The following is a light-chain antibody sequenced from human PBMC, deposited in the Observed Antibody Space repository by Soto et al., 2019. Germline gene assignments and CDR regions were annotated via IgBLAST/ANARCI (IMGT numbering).Light chain of an antibody. V-gene: IGLV2-23*02. Sequence: QSALTQPASVSGSPGQSITISCTGTSSDVGSSNLVSWYQQHPGKAPKLMIFEVNTRPSGVSNRFSGSKSGNTASLTISGLQAEDEADYYFCSQTSSNTYVFGTGTKLTVL. CDR1: SSDVGSSNL. CDR3: CSQTSSNTYV. CDR2: EVN. J-gene: IGLJ1*01.